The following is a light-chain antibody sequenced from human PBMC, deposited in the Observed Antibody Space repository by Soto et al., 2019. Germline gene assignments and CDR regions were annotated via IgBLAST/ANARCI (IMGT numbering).Light chain of an antibody. J-gene: IGKJ4*01. Sequence: RDSQSVSSYLAWYQQKPGQAPRLLIYDASNRATGIPARFSGSGSGTAFTLTIRSLPPEEFSVYYCQQRSNLLTCRGGTKVDIK. CDR3: QQRSNLLT. CDR2: DAS. CDR1: QSVSSY. V-gene: IGKV3-11*01.